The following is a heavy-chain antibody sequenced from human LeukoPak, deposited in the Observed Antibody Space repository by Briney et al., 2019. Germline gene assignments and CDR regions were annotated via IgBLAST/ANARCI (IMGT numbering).Heavy chain of an antibody. CDR3: ARISNYYDCSGTFGY. Sequence: GESLKISCKGSGYSFTSYWIGWVRQMPGQGLEWMGIIYPGDSDTRYSPSFQGQVTISADKSISTAYLQWSSLKASDTAMYYCARISNYYDCSGTFGYWGQGTLVTVSS. D-gene: IGHD3-22*01. CDR1: GYSFTSYW. V-gene: IGHV5-51*01. J-gene: IGHJ4*02. CDR2: IYPGDSDT.